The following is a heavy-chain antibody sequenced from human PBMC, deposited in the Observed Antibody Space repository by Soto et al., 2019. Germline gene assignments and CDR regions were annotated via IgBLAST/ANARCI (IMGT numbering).Heavy chain of an antibody. CDR1: GYTFTNYW. CDR3: AASIFYFGMDV. V-gene: IGHV5-51*01. J-gene: IGHJ6*02. CDR2: IYPGDSDT. Sequence: PGESLKISCKGSGYTFTNYWIGWVRQMPGKGLEWMGIIYPGDSDTKYNPSFQGQVTISADKSITTTYLQWSSLKASDTAIYYCAASIFYFGMDVWGQGTTVTVSS.